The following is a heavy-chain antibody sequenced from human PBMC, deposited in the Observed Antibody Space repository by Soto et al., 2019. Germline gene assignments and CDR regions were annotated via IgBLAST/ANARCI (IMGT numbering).Heavy chain of an antibody. V-gene: IGHV3-48*01. D-gene: IGHD6-13*01. J-gene: IGHJ4*02. Sequence: EVQLVESGGGLVQPGGSLRLSCAASGFTFSSYSMNWVRQAPGKGLEWVSYISSATTTIYYADSVKGRFTISRDNAKNPLYLQMNSLRADDTAVYYCAGGIAAEGPKLDYWGQGTLVTVSS. CDR3: AGGIAAEGPKLDY. CDR2: ISSATTTI. CDR1: GFTFSSYS.